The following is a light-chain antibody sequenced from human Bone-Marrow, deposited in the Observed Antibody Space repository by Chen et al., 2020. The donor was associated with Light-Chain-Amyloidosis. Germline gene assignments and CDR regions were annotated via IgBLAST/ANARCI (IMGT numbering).Light chain of an antibody. CDR3: QQHSSWPT. Sequence: EIVLTQSPATLSLSPGERATLSCRASQIVSSSLVWFQQKPGQAPMLLIYGASSRATGIPARFSGGGSGTDFTLTISSLEPEDFAVYYCQQHSSWPTFGGGTKVEIK. J-gene: IGKJ4*01. V-gene: IGKV3-11*01. CDR1: QIVSSS. CDR2: GAS.